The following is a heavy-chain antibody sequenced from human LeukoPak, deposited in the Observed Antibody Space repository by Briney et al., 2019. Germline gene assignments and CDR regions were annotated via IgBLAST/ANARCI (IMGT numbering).Heavy chain of an antibody. CDR3: VRELTVAVAGSRSGLWGKVAPATIRREYYFDY. CDR2: IHYSGST. D-gene: IGHD6-19*01. J-gene: IGHJ4*02. CDR1: GYSISSGYY. Sequence: SETLSLTCTVSGYSISSGYYWGWIRQPPGQGLEWIGYIHYSGSTNYNPSVKSRVTISLDTSKNQFSLRLSSVTAADTAVYYCVRELTVAVAGSRSGLWGKVAPATIRREYYFDYWGQGTLVTVSS. V-gene: IGHV4-61*01.